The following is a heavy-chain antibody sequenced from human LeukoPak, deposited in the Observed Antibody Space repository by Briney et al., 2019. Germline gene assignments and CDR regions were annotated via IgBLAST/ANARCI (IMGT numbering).Heavy chain of an antibody. CDR1: GYSISSGYY. CDR2: IYYSGST. D-gene: IGHD6-19*01. V-gene: IGHV4-38-2*02. J-gene: IGHJ4*02. Sequence: SETLSLTCTVSGYSISSGYYWGWIRQPPGKGLEWIGSIYYSGSTYYNPSLKSRVTISVDTSKSQFSLKLSSVTAADTAVYYCARVQYSSGWDYWGQGTLVTVSS. CDR3: ARVQYSSGWDY.